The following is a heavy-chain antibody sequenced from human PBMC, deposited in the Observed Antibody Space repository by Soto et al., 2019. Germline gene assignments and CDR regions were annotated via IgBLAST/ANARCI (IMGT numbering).Heavy chain of an antibody. J-gene: IGHJ4*02. Sequence: EVQLVESGGDLVQPGGSLRLSCAASGFTFSSYDMHWVRQATGKGLEWVSGIGTAGDTYYVGSVRGRFTVSRENAKNSLYLQMNSLRAGDTAVYYCTRGALGFDYWGQGTLVTVSS. CDR3: TRGALGFDY. CDR1: GFTFSSYD. D-gene: IGHD7-27*01. V-gene: IGHV3-13*01. CDR2: IGTAGDT.